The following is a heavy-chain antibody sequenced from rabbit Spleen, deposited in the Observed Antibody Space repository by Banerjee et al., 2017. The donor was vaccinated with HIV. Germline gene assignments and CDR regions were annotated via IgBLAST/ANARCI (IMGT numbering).Heavy chain of an antibody. CDR3: ARAIVPWLGLTRLDL. CDR2: IYGAKGST. J-gene: IGHJ3*01. CDR1: GFSFSNSYYM. V-gene: IGHV1S47*01. Sequence: QEQLVESGGGLVQPEGSLTLTCTASGFSFSNSYYMYYMCWVRQAPGKGLEWIGIIYGAKGSTDYASWVNGRFTISSDNAQSTVDLKMTSLTAADTATYFCARAIVPWLGLTRLDLGGQGTLVTVS. D-gene: IGHD4-1*01.